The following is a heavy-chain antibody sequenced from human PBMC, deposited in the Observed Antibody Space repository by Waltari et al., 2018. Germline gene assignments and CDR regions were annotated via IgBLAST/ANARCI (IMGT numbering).Heavy chain of an antibody. Sequence: QVQLVQSGAEVKKPGSSVKVSCKASGGTFSSYAINWVRQAPGQGLEWMGGIIPIFGTPNYAQKFQGRVTITADESTSTTYMELSSLRSEDTAVYYCARDRSDYYYGSGSHDAFDIWGQGTMVTVSS. V-gene: IGHV1-69*01. D-gene: IGHD3-10*01. CDR2: IIPIFGTP. CDR1: GGTFSSYA. J-gene: IGHJ3*02. CDR3: ARDRSDYYYGSGSHDAFDI.